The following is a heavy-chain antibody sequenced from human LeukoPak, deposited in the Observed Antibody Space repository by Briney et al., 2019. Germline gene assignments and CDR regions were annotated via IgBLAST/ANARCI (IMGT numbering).Heavy chain of an antibody. Sequence: ASVKVSCKASGYTFTSYAMHWVRQAPGQRLERMGWINAGNGNTKYSQKFQGRVTITRDTSASTAYMELSSLRSEDTAVYYCARDGYYDYVWGSYRYTVEYFQHWGQGTLVTVSS. J-gene: IGHJ1*01. CDR2: INAGNGNT. V-gene: IGHV1-3*01. CDR3: ARDGYYDYVWGSYRYTVEYFQH. D-gene: IGHD3-16*02. CDR1: GYTFTSYA.